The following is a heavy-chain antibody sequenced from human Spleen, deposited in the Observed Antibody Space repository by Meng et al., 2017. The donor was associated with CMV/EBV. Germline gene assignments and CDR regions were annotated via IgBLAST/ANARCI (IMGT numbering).Heavy chain of an antibody. D-gene: IGHD5-12*01. V-gene: IGHV3-23*01. CDR2: ISGGGGAST. CDR3: TKGGREYPGYDFSFDS. Sequence: GESLKISCAASGFTLSSYAMSWVRQAPGKGLEWVSAISGGGGASTYYADSVKGRFTISRDNSKNTLYLQMNSLRAEDTGIYFCTKGGREYPGYDFSFDSWGQGTLVTVSS. J-gene: IGHJ4*02. CDR1: GFTLSSYA.